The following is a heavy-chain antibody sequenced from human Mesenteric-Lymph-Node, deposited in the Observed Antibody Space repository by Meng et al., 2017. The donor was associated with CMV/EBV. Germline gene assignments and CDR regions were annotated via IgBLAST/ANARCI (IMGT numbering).Heavy chain of an antibody. V-gene: IGHV3-30*02. J-gene: IGHJ4*02. CDR3: ARDSSWYFNYFDY. CDR1: GFTFSSYG. CDR2: IRYDGSNK. Sequence: GESLKISCAASGFTFSSYGMHWVRQAPGKGLEWVAFIRYDGSNKYYADSVKGRFTISRDNSKNTLYLQMNSLRAEDTAVYYCARDSSWYFNYFDYWGQGTLVTVSS. D-gene: IGHD6-13*01.